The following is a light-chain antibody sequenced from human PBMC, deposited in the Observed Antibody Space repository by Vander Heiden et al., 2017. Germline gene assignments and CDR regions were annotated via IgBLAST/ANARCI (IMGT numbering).Light chain of an antibody. CDR1: QSVGSSY. V-gene: IGKV3D-20*01. CDR2: DAS. J-gene: IGKJ4*01. CDR3: QHDGSSHT. Sequence: ETVLTQSPATLSLPPGERAALSCGANQSVGSSYLAWYQQKPGLAPRLLIYDASSRATGIPDRFSGSGSGTDFTLTIRRLEPEDFAVYYWQHDGSSHTFGGGTKVEIK.